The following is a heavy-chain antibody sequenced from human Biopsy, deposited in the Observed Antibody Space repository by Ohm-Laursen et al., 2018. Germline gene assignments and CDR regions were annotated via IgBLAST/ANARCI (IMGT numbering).Heavy chain of an antibody. CDR2: VNTNSGAT. CDR1: GYTFTDYS. J-gene: IGHJ3*02. CDR3: ARDRMVTIITLVRADTFDI. D-gene: IGHD3-10*01. V-gene: IGHV1-2*02. Sequence: GSSVKVSCKASGYTFTDYSLHWVRQAPGQGLEWMGWVNTNSGATNYAQKFQGRVTMTSDTSISTAYIELRRLISDDTAVYFCARDRMVTIITLVRADTFDIWGQGTLVSVSS.